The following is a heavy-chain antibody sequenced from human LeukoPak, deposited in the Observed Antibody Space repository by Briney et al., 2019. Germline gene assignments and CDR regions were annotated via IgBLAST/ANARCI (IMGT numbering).Heavy chain of an antibody. Sequence: ASVKVSCKASGYSFTGYSMHWARQAPGQGLEWMGWINPNSGGTNYAQKFQGRVTMTRDTSISTAYMELSRLTSDDTAVYYCARDQYLYSRGWYYYGMDVWGQGTTVTVSS. V-gene: IGHV1-2*02. CDR2: INPNSGGT. J-gene: IGHJ6*02. CDR1: GYSFTGYS. D-gene: IGHD6-19*01. CDR3: ARDQYLYSRGWYYYGMDV.